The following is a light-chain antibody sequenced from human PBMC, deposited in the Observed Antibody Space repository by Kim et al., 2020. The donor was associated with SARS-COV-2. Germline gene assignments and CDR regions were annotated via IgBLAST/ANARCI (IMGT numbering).Light chain of an antibody. J-gene: IGLJ1*01. CDR1: KLGNKY. CDR3: LAWNSSSGSYV. CDR2: QDE. V-gene: IGLV3-1*01. Sequence: SPGQAASITCSGDKLGNKYASWYQQKPGQSPVLVIYQDEKRPSGIPARFSGSNSGNSATLTIGGTQAMDEADYFCLAWNSSSGSYVFGPGTKVTVL.